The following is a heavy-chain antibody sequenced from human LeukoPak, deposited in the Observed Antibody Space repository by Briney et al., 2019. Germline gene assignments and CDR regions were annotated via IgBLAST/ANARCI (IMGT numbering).Heavy chain of an antibody. J-gene: IGHJ6*03. V-gene: IGHV3-74*01. Sequence: PGGSLRLSCAASGFTFSSYWMHWVRQAPGKGLVWVSRINSDGSSTSYADSVKGRFTISRDNAKNTLYLQMNSLRAEDTAVYYCARASYYYYYYYMDVWGKGTTVTVSS. CDR1: GFTFSSYW. CDR2: INSDGSST. CDR3: ARASYYYYYYYMDV.